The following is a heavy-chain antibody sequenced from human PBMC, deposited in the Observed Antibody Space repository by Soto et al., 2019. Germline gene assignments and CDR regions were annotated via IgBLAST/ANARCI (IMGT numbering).Heavy chain of an antibody. V-gene: IGHV1-69*13. CDR1: GYTLTELS. D-gene: IGHD1-26*01. CDR2: IIPIFGTA. CDR3: AIGGIVGATIRGFDY. J-gene: IGHJ4*02. Sequence: SVKVSCKVSGYTLTELSMYWVRQAPGKGLEWMGGIIPIFGTANYAQKFQGRVTITADESTSTAYMELSSLRSEDTAVYYCAIGGIVGATIRGFDYWGQGTLVTVSS.